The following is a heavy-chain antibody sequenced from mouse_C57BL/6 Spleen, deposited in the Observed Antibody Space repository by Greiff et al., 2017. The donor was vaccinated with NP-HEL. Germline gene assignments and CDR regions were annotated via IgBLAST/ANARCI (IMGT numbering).Heavy chain of an antibody. V-gene: IGHV10-1*01. CDR3: VRPYYSNYGWFAY. CDR2: IRSKSNNYAT. CDR1: GFSFNTYA. J-gene: IGHJ3*01. D-gene: IGHD2-5*01. Sequence: GGGLVQPKGSLKLSCAASGFSFNTYAMNWVRQAPGKGLEWVARIRSKSNNYATYYADSVKDRFTISRDDSESMLYLQMNNLKTEDTAMYYCVRPYYSNYGWFAYWGQGTLVTVSA.